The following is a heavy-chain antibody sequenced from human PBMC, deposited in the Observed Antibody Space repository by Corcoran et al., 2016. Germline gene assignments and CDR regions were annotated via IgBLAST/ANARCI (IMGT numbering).Heavy chain of an antibody. D-gene: IGHD3-16*01. V-gene: IGHV1-69*19. CDR2: IIPIFGTA. CDR1: GGTFSSYA. Sequence: QVQLVQSGAEVKKPGSSVKVSCKASGGTFSSYAISWVRQAPGQGLEWMGGIIPIFGTANYARKFQGRVTITADESTSTAYMELSSLRSEDTAVYYCARDLRYIGGYYFDYWGQGTLVTVSS. J-gene: IGHJ4*02. CDR3: ARDLRYIGGYYFDY.